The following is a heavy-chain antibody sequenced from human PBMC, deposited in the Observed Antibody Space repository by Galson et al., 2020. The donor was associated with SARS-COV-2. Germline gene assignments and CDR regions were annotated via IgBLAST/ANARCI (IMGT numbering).Heavy chain of an antibody. Sequence: SLKISCAASGFTFDDYAMHWVRQAPGKGLEWVSGISWNSGSIGYADSVKGRFTISRDNAKNSLYLQMNSLRAEDTALYYCAKLRITIFGDDSRDDYWGQGTLVTVSS. CDR2: ISWNSGSI. V-gene: IGHV3-9*01. J-gene: IGHJ4*02. D-gene: IGHD3-3*01. CDR3: AKLRITIFGDDSRDDY. CDR1: GFTFDDYA.